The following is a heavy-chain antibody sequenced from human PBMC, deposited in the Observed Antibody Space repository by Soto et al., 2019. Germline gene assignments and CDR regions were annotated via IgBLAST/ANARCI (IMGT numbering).Heavy chain of an antibody. D-gene: IGHD5-18*01. Sequence: AGSLRIGCAASGFTFSDYYMSWIRQAPGKGLEWVSYISSSGSTIYYADSVKGRFTISRDNAKNSLYLQMNSLRAEDTAVYYCARGQTQLWSDYYYYGMDVWGQGTTVTVSS. J-gene: IGHJ6*02. CDR3: ARGQTQLWSDYYYYGMDV. CDR1: GFTFSDYY. CDR2: ISSSGSTI. V-gene: IGHV3-11*01.